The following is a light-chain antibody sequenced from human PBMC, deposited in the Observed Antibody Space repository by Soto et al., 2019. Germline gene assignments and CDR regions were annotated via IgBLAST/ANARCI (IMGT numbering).Light chain of an antibody. CDR3: QQYNSYPIT. CDR2: KAS. V-gene: IGKV1-5*03. Sequence: DMQMTHPPSTLSASVGDRVTMTCRASQSISSWLAWYQQKPGKAPKLLIYKASSLESGVPSRFSGSGSGTEFTLTISSLQPDDFATYYCQQYNSYPITFGQGTRLEIK. J-gene: IGKJ5*01. CDR1: QSISSW.